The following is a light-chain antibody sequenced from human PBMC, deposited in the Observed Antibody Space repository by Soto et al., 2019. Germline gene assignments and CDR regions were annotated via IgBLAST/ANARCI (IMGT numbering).Light chain of an antibody. CDR2: GAS. Sequence: EVVLTQSPGTLSLSPGERATLSCRASQSVAANYLAWYQQKRGQAPRLLIYGASSRATGIPDRFSGSGSGTHFTLTISRLEPEDFSVDYCHQYGTTSLTFGPETKVDIK. CDR3: HQYGTTSLT. CDR1: QSVAANY. J-gene: IGKJ3*01. V-gene: IGKV3-20*01.